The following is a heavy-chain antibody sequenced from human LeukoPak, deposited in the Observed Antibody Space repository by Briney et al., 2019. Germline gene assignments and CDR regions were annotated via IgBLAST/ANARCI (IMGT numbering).Heavy chain of an antibody. V-gene: IGHV4-59*08. J-gene: IGHJ3*02. CDR3: ASRSGSFSDALDI. CDR1: GDSISTYY. CDR2: IHYSEST. D-gene: IGHD3-10*01. Sequence: SETLSLTCTVSGDSISTYYWSWIRQPPGKGLEWIGYIHYSESTKYNPSLKSRVTMSVDTSKNQFSLKLSSVTAADTAVYYCASRSGSFSDALDIWGQGTLVTVSS.